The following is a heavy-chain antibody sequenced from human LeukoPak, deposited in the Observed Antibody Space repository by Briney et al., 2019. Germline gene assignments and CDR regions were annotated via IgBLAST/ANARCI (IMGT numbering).Heavy chain of an antibody. CDR2: IYSDETT. Sequence: GGSLRLSCAASGFTVSSNYMSWVRQAPGKGLEWVSIIYSDETTYYPDSVRGRFTISRDNSKSTLYPQMNCLRADDTAVYYCARLEATGTTMWFDPWGQGTLVTVSS. V-gene: IGHV3-66*04. CDR1: GFTVSSNY. D-gene: IGHD1-1*01. CDR3: ARLEATGTTMWFDP. J-gene: IGHJ5*02.